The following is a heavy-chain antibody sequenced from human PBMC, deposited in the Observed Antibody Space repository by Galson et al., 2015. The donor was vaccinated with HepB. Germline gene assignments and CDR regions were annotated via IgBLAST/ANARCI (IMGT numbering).Heavy chain of an antibody. Sequence: SVKVSCKASGYTFTSYGISWVRQAPGQGLEWMGWISAYNGNTNYAQKLQGRVTMTTDTSTSTAYMELRSPRSDDTAVYYCARAPRGHLLLRRYFDYWGQGTLVTVSS. D-gene: IGHD3-22*01. CDR3: ARAPRGHLLLRRYFDY. J-gene: IGHJ4*02. CDR1: GYTFTSYG. CDR2: ISAYNGNT. V-gene: IGHV1-18*01.